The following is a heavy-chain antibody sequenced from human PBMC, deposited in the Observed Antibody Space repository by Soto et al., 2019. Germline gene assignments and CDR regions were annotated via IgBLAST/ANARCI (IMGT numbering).Heavy chain of an antibody. CDR2: INSDGSST. CDR1: GFTFSSYW. CDR3: ASIDTYYYDSSGYYWDGMDV. V-gene: IGHV3-74*01. D-gene: IGHD3-22*01. Sequence: GGSLRLSCAASGFTFSSYWMHWVRQAPGKGLVWVSRINSDGSSTSYADSVKGRFTISRDNAKNTLYLQMNSLRAEDTAVYYCASIDTYYYDSSGYYWDGMDVWGQGTTVTVSS. J-gene: IGHJ6*02.